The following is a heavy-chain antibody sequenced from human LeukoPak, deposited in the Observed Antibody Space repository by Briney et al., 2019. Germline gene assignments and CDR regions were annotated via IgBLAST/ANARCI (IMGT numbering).Heavy chain of an antibody. CDR2: INSDGSST. J-gene: IGHJ5*02. D-gene: IGHD6-13*01. Sequence: GGSLRLSCAASGFTFSSYAMHWVRQAPGKGLVWVSRINSDGSSTSYADSVKGRFTISRDNAKNTLYLQMNSLRAEDTAVYYCARGILAYSSSWYVSWFDPWGQGTLVTVSS. CDR3: ARGILAYSSSWYVSWFDP. V-gene: IGHV3-74*01. CDR1: GFTFSSYA.